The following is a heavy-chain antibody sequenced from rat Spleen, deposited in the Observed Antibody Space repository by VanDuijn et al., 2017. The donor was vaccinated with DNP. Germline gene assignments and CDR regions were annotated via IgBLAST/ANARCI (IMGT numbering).Heavy chain of an antibody. Sequence: EVQLVESGGGLVQPGRSLKLSCAASGFTFGNYGLAWVRQTPTNGLEWVASITNTGDNTYYSDSVRGRFSLSRDNAKSTLYLQVNSLRSEDTATYYCTSNPHIRTAAPFDYWGQGVMVTVSS. J-gene: IGHJ2*01. CDR2: ITNTGDNT. D-gene: IGHD3-8*01. CDR1: GFTFGNYG. CDR3: TSNPHIRTAAPFDY. V-gene: IGHV5S13*01.